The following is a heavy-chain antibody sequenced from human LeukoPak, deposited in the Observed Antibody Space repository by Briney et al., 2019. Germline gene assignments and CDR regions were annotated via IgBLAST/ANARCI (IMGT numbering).Heavy chain of an antibody. D-gene: IGHD6-19*01. V-gene: IGHV3-30*04. CDR3: ASQHSSGWNTENY. Sequence: GGSLRLSCAASGFTFSSYAMHWVRQAPGKGLEWVAVISYDGSNKYYADSVKGRFTISRDNSKSTLYLQMNSLRAEDTAVYYCASQHSSGWNTENYWGQGTLVTVSS. CDR1: GFTFSSYA. J-gene: IGHJ4*02. CDR2: ISYDGSNK.